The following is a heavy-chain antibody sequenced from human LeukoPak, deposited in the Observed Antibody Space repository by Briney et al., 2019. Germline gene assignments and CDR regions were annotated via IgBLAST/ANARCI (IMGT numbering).Heavy chain of an antibody. CDR3: ARGPRALGYYYDSSGYYYGNWFDP. J-gene: IGHJ5*02. D-gene: IGHD3-22*01. V-gene: IGHV4-34*01. CDR2: INHSGST. CDR1: GGSFSGYY. Sequence: PSETLSLTCAVYGGSFSGYYWSWIRQPPGRGLEWIGEINHSGSTNYNPSLKSRVTISVDTSKNQFSLKLSSVTAADTAVYYCARGPRALGYYYDSSGYYYGNWFDPWGQGTLVTVSS.